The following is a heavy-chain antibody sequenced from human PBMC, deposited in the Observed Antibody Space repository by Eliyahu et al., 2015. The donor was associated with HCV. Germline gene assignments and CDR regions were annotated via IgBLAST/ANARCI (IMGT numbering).Heavy chain of an antibody. J-gene: IGHJ4*02. D-gene: IGHD2-15*01. V-gene: IGHV3-23*01. Sequence: EWVSAICDSGATYYADSVKGRFTISRDNSKSTMHLQMNGLRAEDTAKYYCAKRRGGSCYSSADFWGQGALVTVSS. CDR3: AKRRGGSCYSSADF. CDR2: ICDSGAT.